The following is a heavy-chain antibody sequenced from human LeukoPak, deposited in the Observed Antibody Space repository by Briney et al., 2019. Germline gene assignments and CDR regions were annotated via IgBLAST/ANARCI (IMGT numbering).Heavy chain of an antibody. J-gene: IGHJ3*02. D-gene: IGHD3-10*01. CDR1: GGSISSSSYY. V-gene: IGHV4-39*01. Sequence: PSETLSLTCTVSGGSISSSSYYWGWIRQPPGKGLEWIGSIYYSGSTHYNPSLKSRVTISVDTSKNQFSLKLSSVTAADTAVYYCARGVRRSTFDIWGQGTMVTVSS. CDR3: ARGVRRSTFDI. CDR2: IYYSGST.